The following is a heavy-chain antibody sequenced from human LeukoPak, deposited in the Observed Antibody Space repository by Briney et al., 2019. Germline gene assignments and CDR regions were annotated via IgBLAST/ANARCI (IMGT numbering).Heavy chain of an antibody. CDR3: ARDSAGNDY. V-gene: IGHV3-7*01. Sequence: GGSLRLSCAASGLTFSTYWMSWVRQAPGKGLEWVANIKQDGSEKYYVDPVKGRFTISRDNAKNSLYLQMNSLRAEDTAMYYCARDSAGNDYWGQGTLVTVSS. CDR2: IKQDGSEK. J-gene: IGHJ4*02. CDR1: GLTFSTYW. D-gene: IGHD6-13*01.